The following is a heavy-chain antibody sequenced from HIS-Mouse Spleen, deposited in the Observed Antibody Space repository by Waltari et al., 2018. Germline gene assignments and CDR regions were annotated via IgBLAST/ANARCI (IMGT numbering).Heavy chain of an antibody. CDR2: IYYSGST. J-gene: IGHJ2*01. CDR3: AREIPYSSSWYDWYFDL. CDR1: GGSISSSSSY. V-gene: IGHV4-39*07. D-gene: IGHD6-13*01. Sequence: QLQLQESGPGLVKPSETLSLPCTVSGGSISSSSSYWGWIRQPPGKGLEWIGSIYYSGSTYYNPSIKSRVTISVDTSKNQFSLKLSSVTAADTAVYYCAREIPYSSSWYDWYFDLWGRGTLVTVSS.